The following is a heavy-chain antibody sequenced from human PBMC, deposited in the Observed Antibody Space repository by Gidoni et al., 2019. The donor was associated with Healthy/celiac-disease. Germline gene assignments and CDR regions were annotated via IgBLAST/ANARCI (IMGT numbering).Heavy chain of an antibody. D-gene: IGHD3-22*01. Sequence: EVQLVESGGGLVQPGGSLRLSCAASGFTFSSYEMNWVRQAPGKGLEGVSYISSRGSTIYYADSVKGRFTISRDNATNSLYLQMNSLRAEDTAVYYCARGADYYDSSGYRWGQGTLVTVSS. CDR2: ISSRGSTI. CDR3: ARGADYYDSSGYR. CDR1: GFTFSSYE. J-gene: IGHJ4*02. V-gene: IGHV3-48*03.